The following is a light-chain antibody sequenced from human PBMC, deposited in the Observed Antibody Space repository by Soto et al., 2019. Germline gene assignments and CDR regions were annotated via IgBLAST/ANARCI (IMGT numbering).Light chain of an antibody. CDR2: GAS. Sequence: EKVMTQSPATLSVSPGERATLSCRASQSVNSNLAWYQQKPGQAPRLLIYGASTRATGIPARFSGSASGTEFTLTIRCLQSEDFAVYYCQQYNDWPLTFGGGTKVEIK. J-gene: IGKJ4*01. CDR1: QSVNSN. CDR3: QQYNDWPLT. V-gene: IGKV3-15*01.